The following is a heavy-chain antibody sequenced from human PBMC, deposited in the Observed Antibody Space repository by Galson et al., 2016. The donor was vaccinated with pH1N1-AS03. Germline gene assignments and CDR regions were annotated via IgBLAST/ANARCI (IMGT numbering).Heavy chain of an antibody. CDR2: IDPNSGVT. J-gene: IGHJ6*02. D-gene: IGHD2/OR15-2a*01. Sequence: SVKVSCKASGYTFTGSYVHWVRQAPGQGLEWMGWIDPNSGVTNYAQKFQAWVTMTRDTSSTTAYMEVSGLKSDEPAVYYCARDPRGPCTSTTCATAYYFGMDVWGQGTTVIVSS. CDR3: ARDPRGPCTSTTCATAYYFGMDV. V-gene: IGHV1-2*04. CDR1: GYTFTGSY.